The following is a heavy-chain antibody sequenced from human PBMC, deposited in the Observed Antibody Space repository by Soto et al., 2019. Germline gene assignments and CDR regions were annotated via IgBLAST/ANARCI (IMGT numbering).Heavy chain of an antibody. Sequence: QVQLVESGGGVVQPGRSLRLSCAASGFIFSNYVMYWVRQAPGKGLEWVAFMSYDGTTKSYADSVKGRFTISRDNCQNTLYLQMNSLRPEDTGVYYCARGVLWSRYFDYWGQGTLVTVSS. V-gene: IGHV3-30-3*01. CDR1: GFIFSNYV. CDR3: ARGVLWSRYFDY. J-gene: IGHJ4*02. D-gene: IGHD3-10*01. CDR2: MSYDGTTK.